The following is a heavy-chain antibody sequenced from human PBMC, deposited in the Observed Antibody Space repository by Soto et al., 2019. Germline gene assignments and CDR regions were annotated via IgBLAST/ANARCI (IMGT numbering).Heavy chain of an antibody. CDR3: AREAPYYYYMDV. CDR2: IIPILGIA. Sequence: QVQLVQSGAEVKKPGSSVKVSCTASGGTFSSYTISWVRQAPGQGLEWMGRIIPILGIANYAQKFQGRVTITADKSTSTAYMELSSLRSEDTAVYYCAREAPYYYYMDVWGKGTTVTVSS. V-gene: IGHV1-69*08. CDR1: GGTFSSYT. J-gene: IGHJ6*03.